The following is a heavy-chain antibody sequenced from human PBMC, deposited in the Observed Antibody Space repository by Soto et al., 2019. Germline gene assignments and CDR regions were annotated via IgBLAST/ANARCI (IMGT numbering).Heavy chain of an antibody. Sequence: ASVKVSCTASGYTFTSYAMHWVRQAPGQRLEWMGWINAGNGNTKYSQKFQGRVTITRDTSASTAYMELSSLRSEDTAVYYCASDDYGDYYYYGMDVWGQGTTVTVSS. CDR2: INAGNGNT. CDR3: ASDDYGDYYYYGMDV. CDR1: GYTFTSYA. V-gene: IGHV1-3*01. D-gene: IGHD4-17*01. J-gene: IGHJ6*02.